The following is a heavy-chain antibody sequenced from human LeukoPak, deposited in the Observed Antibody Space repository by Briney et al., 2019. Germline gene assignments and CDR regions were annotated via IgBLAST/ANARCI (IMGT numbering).Heavy chain of an antibody. CDR3: ARGPISSLAFDY. CDR2: IGGSSGTT. V-gene: IGHV3-23*01. D-gene: IGHD3-16*02. CDR1: GFTFSSYA. Sequence: GGSLRLSCAASGFTFSSYAMSWVRQAPGKGLEWVSAIGGSSGTTHSADSVKGRFTISRDNSKNTLYLQMNSLRAEDTAVYFCARGPISSLAFDYWGQGTLVTVSS. J-gene: IGHJ4*02.